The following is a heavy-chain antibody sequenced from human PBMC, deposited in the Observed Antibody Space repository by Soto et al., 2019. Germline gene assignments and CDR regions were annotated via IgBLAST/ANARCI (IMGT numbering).Heavy chain of an antibody. J-gene: IGHJ4*02. CDR3: ARQRGIAAQDY. Sequence: GESLKISCTGSGYSFTSYCISWVRQMPWKGLEWIGRIDPSDSYTNYSPSFQGHVTISADKSISTAYLQWSSLKASETAMYYCARQRGIAAQDYWGQGTLVTVSS. V-gene: IGHV5-10-1*01. CDR2: IDPSDSYT. D-gene: IGHD6-6*01. CDR1: GYSFTSYC.